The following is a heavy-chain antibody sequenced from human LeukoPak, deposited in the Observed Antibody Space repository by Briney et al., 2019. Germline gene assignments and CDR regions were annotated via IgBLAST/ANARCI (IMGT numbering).Heavy chain of an antibody. CDR1: GFTFSTFA. V-gene: IGHV3-23*01. Sequence: TGGSLRLSCAASGFTFSTFAMIGVRQPPGKGLEWVSSISRSGESTFYADSVRGRFTISRDNSKNTVSLQMESLRAEDTALYYCAKDYAVGSIDYWGQGTLVTVSS. D-gene: IGHD3-16*01. CDR3: AKDYAVGSIDY. CDR2: ISRSGEST. J-gene: IGHJ4*02.